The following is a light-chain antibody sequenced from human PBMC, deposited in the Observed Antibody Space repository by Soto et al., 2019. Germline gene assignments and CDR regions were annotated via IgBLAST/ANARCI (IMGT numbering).Light chain of an antibody. CDR1: QTISRN. CDR2: AAS. J-gene: IGKJ4*01. Sequence: DIQMTQSPVSLSASVGDRVTITCRASQTISRNLNWYQQKPGKAPKLLIFAASSLQSGVPLRFSGSGSGTDFTLNISSLQPEDFATYYCQQSYDTPLTFGGGTKVEIK. V-gene: IGKV1-39*01. CDR3: QQSYDTPLT.